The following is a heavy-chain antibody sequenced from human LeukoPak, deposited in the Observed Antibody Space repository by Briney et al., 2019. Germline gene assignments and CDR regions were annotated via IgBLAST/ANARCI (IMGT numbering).Heavy chain of an antibody. CDR1: QFTFSDYN. CDR3: AKDRCLYCSGGSCYDY. Sequence: PGGSLRLSCVASQFTFSDYNMNWVRQAPGKGLEWISYISRSSSSIYYADSVKGRFTISRDSATLYLQMNSLRAEDTAVYYCAKDRCLYCSGGSCYDYWGQGTLVTVSS. J-gene: IGHJ4*02. CDR2: ISRSSSSI. V-gene: IGHV3-48*04. D-gene: IGHD2-15*01.